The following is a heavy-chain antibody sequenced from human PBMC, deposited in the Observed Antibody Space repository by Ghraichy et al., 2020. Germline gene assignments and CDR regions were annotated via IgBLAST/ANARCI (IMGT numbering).Heavy chain of an antibody. CDR2: INPNSGGT. V-gene: IGHV1-2*04. CDR1: GYTFTGYY. CDR3: ARSPPYYDILTGRHLHYFDY. J-gene: IGHJ4*02. D-gene: IGHD3-9*01. Sequence: ASVKVSCKASGYTFTGYYMHWVRQATGQGLEWMGWINPNSGGTNYAQKFQGWVTMTRDTSISTAYMELSRLRSDDTAVYYCARSPPYYDILTGRHLHYFDYWGQGTLVTVSS.